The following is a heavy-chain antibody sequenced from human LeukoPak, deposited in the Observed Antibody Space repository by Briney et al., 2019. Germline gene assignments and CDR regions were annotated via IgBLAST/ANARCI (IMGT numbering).Heavy chain of an antibody. V-gene: IGHV3-30*02. D-gene: IGHD3-10*01. J-gene: IGHJ6*03. Sequence: GGSLRLSCAASGFTFSSYGMHWVRQAPGKGLEWVAFIRYDGSNKYYADSVKGRFTISRDNSKNTLYLQMNSLRAEDTAVYYCAKAGELLTYYYYMDVWGKGTTVTISS. CDR3: AKAGELLTYYYYMDV. CDR2: IRYDGSNK. CDR1: GFTFSSYG.